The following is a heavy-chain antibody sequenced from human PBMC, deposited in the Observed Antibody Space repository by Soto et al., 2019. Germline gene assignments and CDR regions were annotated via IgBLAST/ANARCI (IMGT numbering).Heavy chain of an antibody. CDR2: IYSDGST. CDR3: AKGAEATYYDILTGYYAGVEYYFDN. J-gene: IGHJ4*02. CDR1: GFTVSSNY. Sequence: LRLSCAASGFTVSSNYMSWVRQAPGKGLEWVSVIYSDGSTYYADSVKGRFTISRDNSKNTLYLQMNSLRAEDTAVYYCAKGAEATYYDILTGYYAGVEYYFDNWGPGTLVTVSS. V-gene: IGHV3-53*01. D-gene: IGHD3-9*01.